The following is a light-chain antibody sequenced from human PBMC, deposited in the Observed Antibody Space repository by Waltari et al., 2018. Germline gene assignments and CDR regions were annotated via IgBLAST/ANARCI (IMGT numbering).Light chain of an antibody. CDR3: QQYFGTPPYT. J-gene: IGKJ2*01. CDR1: QRVFYSSNNNNH. CDR2: WAS. Sequence: DIVMTQSPDSLAVSLGERATINCKSSQRVFYSSNNNNHLAWYQQKPGQSPKLLIYWASTRESGVPDRFSGSGSGTDFTLTISSLQAEDVAVYYCQQYFGTPPYTFGQGTKLEIK. V-gene: IGKV4-1*01.